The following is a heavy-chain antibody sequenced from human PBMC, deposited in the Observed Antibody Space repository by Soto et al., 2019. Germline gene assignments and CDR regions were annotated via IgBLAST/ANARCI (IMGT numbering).Heavy chain of an antibody. J-gene: IGHJ5*02. Sequence: GESLKISCKGSGYSFTSYWIGWVRQMPGKGLEWMGIIYPGDSDTRYSPSFQGQVTISADKPISTAYLQWSSLKASDTAMYYCARARFGVVIMATNNWFDPWGQGTLATVSS. CDR2: IYPGDSDT. CDR1: GYSFTSYW. V-gene: IGHV5-51*01. CDR3: ARARFGVVIMATNNWFDP. D-gene: IGHD3-3*01.